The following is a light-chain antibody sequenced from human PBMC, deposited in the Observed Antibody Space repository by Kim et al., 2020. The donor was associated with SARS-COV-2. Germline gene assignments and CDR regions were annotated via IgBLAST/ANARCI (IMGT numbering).Light chain of an antibody. J-gene: IGKJ4*01. CDR2: AAS. CDR3: QRYGSSPIT. V-gene: IGKV1-39*01. CDR1: QSISSY. Sequence: DIQMTQSPSSLSASVGDRVTITCRASQSISSYLNWYQQKPGKAPKLLIYAASSLQSGVPSRFSGSGSGTDFTLAISSLEPEDFAVYYCQRYGSSPITFGGGTKLDIK.